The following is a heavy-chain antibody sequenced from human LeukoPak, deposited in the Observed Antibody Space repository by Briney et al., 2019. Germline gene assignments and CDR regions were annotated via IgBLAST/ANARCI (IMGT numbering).Heavy chain of an antibody. CDR2: IKNDGSRT. Sequence: GGSLRLSCVASGFTLSSNWMHWVRQAPGKGLEWVSLIKNDGSRTTYADSVKGRFTISKDNARNTLYLQMSSLRAEDTAVYYCVRSDWFDPGGQGTLITVTS. CDR3: VRSDWFDP. J-gene: IGHJ5*02. V-gene: IGHV3-74*03. CDR1: GFTLSSNW.